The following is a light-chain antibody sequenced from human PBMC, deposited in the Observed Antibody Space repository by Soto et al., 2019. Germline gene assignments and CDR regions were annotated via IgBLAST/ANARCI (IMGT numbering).Light chain of an antibody. CDR2: STS. CDR1: QSLSDNY. CDR3: EQYGSLPWT. J-gene: IGKJ1*01. Sequence: EIVLTQSPGTLSLSPGERATLSCRASQSLSDNYLAWYQQKSDQAPRLLIYSTSSRAPGIPDRFSGSGSGTDFTLTINRLEPEDFAVYHCEQYGSLPWTFGQGTKLEI. V-gene: IGKV3-20*01.